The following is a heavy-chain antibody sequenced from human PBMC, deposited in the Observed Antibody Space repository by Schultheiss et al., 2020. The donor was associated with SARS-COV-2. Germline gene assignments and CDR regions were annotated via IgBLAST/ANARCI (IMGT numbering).Heavy chain of an antibody. CDR2: IYYSGST. CDR3: AVNDVWSGYRYYYYGMDV. D-gene: IGHD3-3*01. J-gene: IGHJ6*02. V-gene: IGHV4-59*08. Sequence: SETLSLTCAVYGGSISSYYWSWIRQPPGKGLEWIGYIYYSGSTNYNPSLKSRVTISVDTSKNQFSLKLSSVTAADTAVYYCAVNDVWSGYRYYYYGMDVWGQGTTVTVSS. CDR1: GGSISSYY.